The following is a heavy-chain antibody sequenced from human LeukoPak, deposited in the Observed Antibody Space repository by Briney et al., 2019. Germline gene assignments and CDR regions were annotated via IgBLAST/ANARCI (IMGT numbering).Heavy chain of an antibody. D-gene: IGHD2-8*02. CDR2: IFPSGGEI. Sequence: GGSLRLSCAASGFTFSTFAMIWVRQPPGKGLEWVSSIFPSGGEIHYADSVRGRFTISRDNSKSTLSLQMKSLSAEDTAIYYCATYRQVLLPFESWGQGTLVTVSS. CDR3: ATYRQVLLPFES. J-gene: IGHJ4*02. CDR1: GFTFSTFA. V-gene: IGHV3-23*01.